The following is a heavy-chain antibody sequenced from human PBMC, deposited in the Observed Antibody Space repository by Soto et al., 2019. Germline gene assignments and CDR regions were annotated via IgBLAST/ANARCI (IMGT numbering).Heavy chain of an antibody. CDR2: ISYDGSNQ. D-gene: IGHD2-15*01. CDR1: GFTFSSYA. Sequence: QVQLVESGGGVVQPGRSLRLSCAASGFTFSSYAMHWVRQAPGKGLEWVAVISYDGSNQYYADSVKGRFTISRDNSKKTLYLQMNSLRAEDTAVYYCARDWSRWDYWGQGTLFTVSS. CDR3: ARDWSRWDY. J-gene: IGHJ4*02. V-gene: IGHV3-30-3*01.